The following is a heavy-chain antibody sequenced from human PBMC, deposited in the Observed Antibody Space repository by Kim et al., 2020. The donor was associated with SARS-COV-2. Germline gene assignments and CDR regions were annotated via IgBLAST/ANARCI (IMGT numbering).Heavy chain of an antibody. Sequence: SVKVSCKASGGTFSSYAISWVRQAPGQGLEWMGRIIPILGIANYAQKFQGRVTITADKSTSTAYMELRSLRSEDTAVYYCARVGWDYEFWSGYYRTPYYYYMDVWGNGTTVTVSS. CDR3: ARVGWDYEFWSGYYRTPYYYYMDV. D-gene: IGHD3-3*01. CDR1: GGTFSSYA. J-gene: IGHJ6*03. CDR2: IIPILGIA. V-gene: IGHV1-69*04.